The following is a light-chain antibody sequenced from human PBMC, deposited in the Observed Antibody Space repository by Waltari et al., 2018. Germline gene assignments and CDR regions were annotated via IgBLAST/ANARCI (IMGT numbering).Light chain of an antibody. V-gene: IGKV3-11*01. CDR1: QSVSSY. CDR3: QQRSNWPA. Sequence: EIVLTPSPATMSFSPVDRATLSCRASQSVSSYLAWYQQKPGQAPRLLIYDASNRATGIPARFSGSGSGTDFTLTISSLEPEDFAVYYCQQRSNWPAFGGGTKVEIK. J-gene: IGKJ4*01. CDR2: DAS.